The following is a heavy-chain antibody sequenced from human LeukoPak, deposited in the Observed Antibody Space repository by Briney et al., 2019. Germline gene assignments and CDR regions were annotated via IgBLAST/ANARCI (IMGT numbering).Heavy chain of an antibody. V-gene: IGHV4-34*01. Sequence: SETLSLTCAVYGGSFSGYYWSWIRQPPGKGLEWIGEINHSGSTNYNPSLKSRVTISVDTSKNQFSLKLSSVTAAGTAVYYCARGLGYCSSTSCYWHYFDYWGQGTLVTVSS. CDR2: INHSGST. CDR1: GGSFSGYY. CDR3: ARGLGYCSSTSCYWHYFDY. D-gene: IGHD2-2*01. J-gene: IGHJ4*02.